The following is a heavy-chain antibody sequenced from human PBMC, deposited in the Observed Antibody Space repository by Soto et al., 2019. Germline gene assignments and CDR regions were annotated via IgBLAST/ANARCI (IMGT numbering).Heavy chain of an antibody. CDR1: GFTFSSYA. CDR3: AKAECSGGSCYSDY. V-gene: IGHV3-23*01. D-gene: IGHD2-15*01. CDR2: ISGSGGST. J-gene: IGHJ4*02. Sequence: GSLSLSCAASGFTFSSYAMSWVRQAPGKGLEWVSAISGSGGSTYYADSVKGRFTISRDNSKNTLYLQMNSLRAEDTAVYYCAKAECSGGSCYSDYWGQGTLVTVSS.